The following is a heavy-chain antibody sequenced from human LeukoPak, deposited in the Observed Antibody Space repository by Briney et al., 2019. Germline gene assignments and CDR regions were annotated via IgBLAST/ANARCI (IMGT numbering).Heavy chain of an antibody. CDR1: GGSISSGGYY. Sequence: PSETLSLTCTVSGGSISSGGYYWSWIRQHPGKGLEWIGYIYYSGSTYYNPSLKSRVTISVDTSKNQFSLKLSSVTAADTAVYYCARGIVVVPAAEPRTGFDPWGQGTLVTVSS. V-gene: IGHV4-31*03. D-gene: IGHD2-2*01. CDR2: IYYSGST. J-gene: IGHJ5*02. CDR3: ARGIVVVPAAEPRTGFDP.